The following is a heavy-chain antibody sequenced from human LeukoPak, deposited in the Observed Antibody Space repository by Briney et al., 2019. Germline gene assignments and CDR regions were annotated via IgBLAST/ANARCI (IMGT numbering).Heavy chain of an antibody. CDR2: ISGTGTDT. J-gene: IGHJ4*02. CDR3: AKALSRYSYGFDC. V-gene: IGHV3-23*01. Sequence: GGSLRLSCAASGFTFNTYAMNWVRQAPGKGLEWVSSISGTGTDTYHADSVKGRFTISRDNSKNTVHLQMNSLRAEDTAIYHCAKALSRYSYGFDCWGQGTLVTVSS. D-gene: IGHD5-18*01. CDR1: GFTFNTYA.